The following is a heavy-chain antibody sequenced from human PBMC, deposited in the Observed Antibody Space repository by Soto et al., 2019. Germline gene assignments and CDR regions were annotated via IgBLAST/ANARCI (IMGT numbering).Heavy chain of an antibody. D-gene: IGHD1-1*01. V-gene: IGHV4-4*02. Sequence: QVHLEESGPGLVRPSGTLSLTCNVSGVPISSYDWWTWVRQTPGKGMEWIGEIYHNGRTNYNPALTSRVSLSVAKSNNQFSLNLQSLTAADTAVYYCARGTLIGSTTRNWVDPWGQGTHVTVSS. CDR2: IYHNGRT. J-gene: IGHJ5*02. CDR1: GVPISSYDW. CDR3: ARGTLIGSTTRNWVDP.